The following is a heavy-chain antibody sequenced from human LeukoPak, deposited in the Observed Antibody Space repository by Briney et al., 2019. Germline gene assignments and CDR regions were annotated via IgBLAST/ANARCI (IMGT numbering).Heavy chain of an antibody. CDR3: ARGLVGATTRSTFDY. J-gene: IGHJ4*02. D-gene: IGHD1-26*01. V-gene: IGHV3-72*01. Sequence: PGGSLRLSCAASGFTFSLSGMNWVRQAPGKGLEWVGRTRKKTNSYTTEYAASVKGRFTISRDDSKNSLYLQMNSLKAEDTALYYCARGLVGATTRSTFDYWGRGTLVTVSS. CDR1: GFTFSLSG. CDR2: TRKKTNSYTT.